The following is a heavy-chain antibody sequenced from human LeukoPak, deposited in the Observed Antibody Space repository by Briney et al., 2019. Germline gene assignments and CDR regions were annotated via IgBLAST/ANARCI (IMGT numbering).Heavy chain of an antibody. CDR2: ISSSSSYI. CDR3: ARDLDYGDYVPPKNWFDP. Sequence: GGSLRLSCAASGFTFSSYSMNWVRQAPGKGLEWVSSISSSSSYIYYADSVKGRFTISRDNAKNSLYLQMNSLRAEDTAVYYCARDLDYGDYVPPKNWFDPWGQGQVVAVSS. J-gene: IGHJ5*02. CDR1: GFTFSSYS. D-gene: IGHD4-17*01. V-gene: IGHV3-21*01.